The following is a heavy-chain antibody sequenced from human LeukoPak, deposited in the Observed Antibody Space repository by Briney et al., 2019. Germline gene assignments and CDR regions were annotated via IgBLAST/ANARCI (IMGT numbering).Heavy chain of an antibody. CDR2: INSDGSST. CDR3: VRGESGIQENSFDI. CDR1: GFTFSSYW. D-gene: IGHD2/OR15-2a*01. V-gene: IGHV3-74*01. Sequence: GGSLRLSCAASGFTFSSYWMHWVRQAPGKGLVWVSRINSDGSSTSYADSVKGRFTISRDNAKNTLYLQMNSLRAEDTAVYSCVRGESGIQENSFDIWGQGTLVIVSS. J-gene: IGHJ3*02.